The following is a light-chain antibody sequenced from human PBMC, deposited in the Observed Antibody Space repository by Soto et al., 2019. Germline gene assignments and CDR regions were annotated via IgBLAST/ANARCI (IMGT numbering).Light chain of an antibody. CDR3: QQRSNWPPYT. J-gene: IGKJ2*01. CDR2: DAS. Sequence: EIVLTQSPATLSLSPGERATLSCRASQSVSNYLVWYQQKPGQAPRLLIYDASDRATGIPARFSGSGSGTDFTLPISSLEPEDFAVYYCQQRSNWPPYTFGQGTKVDIK. V-gene: IGKV3-11*01. CDR1: QSVSNY.